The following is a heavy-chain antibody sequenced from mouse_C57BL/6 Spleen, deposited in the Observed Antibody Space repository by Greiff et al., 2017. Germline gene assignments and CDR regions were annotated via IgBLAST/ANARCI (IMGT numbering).Heavy chain of an antibody. CDR2: IDPEDGEP. Sequence: VQLQQSGAELVQPGASVKMSCKASGFTITVYYLPWVKQRTGQGLEWIGGIDPEDGEPKYNPKFQGKATLTADTSSNTAYLQRSSLTSDDTAVYHRARRYYSRSCGHLDDWGKGTTVTVPS. CDR1: GFTITVYY. J-gene: IGHJ1*03. CDR3: ARRYYSRSCGHLDD. V-gene: IGHV14-2*01. D-gene: IGHD1-1*01.